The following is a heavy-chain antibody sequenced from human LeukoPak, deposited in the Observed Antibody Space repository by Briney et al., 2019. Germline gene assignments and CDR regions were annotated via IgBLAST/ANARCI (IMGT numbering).Heavy chain of an antibody. CDR3: ARYPYGSDPGCPGY. J-gene: IGHJ4*02. V-gene: IGHV3-33*01. Sequence: GGSLRLSCAASGFTFTSYGMHWVRQAPGKGLEWVAAIWYDGINTYYADSVKGRFTISRDNSKNTLYLQMNSLRAEDTAVYFCARYPYGSDPGCPGYWGQGTLVTVSS. CDR1: GFTFTSYG. D-gene: IGHD6-19*01. CDR2: IWYDGINT.